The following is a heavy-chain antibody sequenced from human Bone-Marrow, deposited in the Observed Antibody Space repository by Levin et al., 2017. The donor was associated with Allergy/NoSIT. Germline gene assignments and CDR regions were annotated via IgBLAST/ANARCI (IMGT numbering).Heavy chain of an antibody. CDR2: SKNRPLNFAT. CDR1: GFASSDHY. CDR3: TVSISGALNKY. J-gene: IGHJ4*02. Sequence: PGGSLRLSCAASGFASSDHYMDWVRQAPGKGLEWIGRSKNRPLNFATEYAASAKGRLIISRDDSQNSLFLQINSVRAEDTAVYYCTVSISGALNKYWGQGTLVTVSS. D-gene: IGHD3-3*01. V-gene: IGHV3-72*01.